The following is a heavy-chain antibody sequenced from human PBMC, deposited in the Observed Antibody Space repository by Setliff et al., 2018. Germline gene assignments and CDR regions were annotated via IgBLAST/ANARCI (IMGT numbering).Heavy chain of an antibody. CDR3: AGTPARGTTWLSPFDY. CDR2: IQGTGNT. J-gene: IGHJ4*02. D-gene: IGHD3-9*01. CDR1: GGSIRSGSFY. V-gene: IGHV4-61*02. Sequence: NPSETLSLTCTVSGGSIRSGSFYWSWIRQPAGKVPEWIGLIQGTGNTNYNPSLQSRATISIDTSKNQISLKITSVTAADTALYSCAGTPARGTTWLSPFDYWGQGIQVTVSS.